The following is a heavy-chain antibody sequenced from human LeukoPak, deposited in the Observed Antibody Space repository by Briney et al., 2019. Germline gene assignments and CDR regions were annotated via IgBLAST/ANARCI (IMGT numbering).Heavy chain of an antibody. J-gene: IGHJ4*02. Sequence: SETLSLTCTVSGGSISSDYWSWIRQPPGRGLEWIGFNYYSGRTNYKPSLKSRVTTSVDTSKNQFSLKLTSVTAADTAVYYCVRHVVALGVNAAFDYWGQGILDTVSS. CDR2: NYYSGRT. CDR1: GGSISSDY. CDR3: VRHVVALGVNAAFDY. D-gene: IGHD2-21*01. V-gene: IGHV4-59*08.